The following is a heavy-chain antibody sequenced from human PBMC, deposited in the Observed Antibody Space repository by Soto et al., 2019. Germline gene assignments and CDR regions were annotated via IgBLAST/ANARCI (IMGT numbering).Heavy chain of an antibody. J-gene: IGHJ4*02. CDR3: AKGYSSPYYFDY. Sequence: EVQLLESGGGLVQPGGSLRLSCAASGFTFSSYAMSWVRQAPGKGLEWVSAISGSGGSTYYADSVKGLFTISRENSNNTLYLRMNSLRAEDTAVYYCAKGYSSPYYFDYWGQGTLVTVSS. D-gene: IGHD6-13*01. V-gene: IGHV3-23*01. CDR1: GFTFSSYA. CDR2: ISGSGGST.